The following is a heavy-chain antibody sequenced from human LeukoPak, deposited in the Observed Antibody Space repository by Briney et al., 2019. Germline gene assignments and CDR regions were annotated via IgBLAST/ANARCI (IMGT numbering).Heavy chain of an antibody. CDR3: ARDHGSGSLYYYYMDV. J-gene: IGHJ6*03. Sequence: SETLSLTCAVYGGSFSGYYWSWIRKPPGKGLEWIGEINHSGSTNYNPSLKSRVTISVDTSKNQFSLKLSSVTAADTAVYYCARDHGSGSLYYYYMDVWGKGTTVTVSS. D-gene: IGHD3-10*01. V-gene: IGHV4-34*01. CDR1: GGSFSGYY. CDR2: INHSGST.